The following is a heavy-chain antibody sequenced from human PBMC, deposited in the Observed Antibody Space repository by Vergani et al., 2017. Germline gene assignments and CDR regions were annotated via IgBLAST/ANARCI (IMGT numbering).Heavy chain of an antibody. D-gene: IGHD4/OR15-4a*01. J-gene: IGHJ4*02. CDR3: VKDAKGDEDFFDS. CDR1: GFTFSTYA. CDR2: LTGGGGST. Sequence: EVQLLESGGSLKQPGGSVRLSCAASGFTFSTYAMHWVRQAPGKGLEWVSALTGGGGSTYYADSFKGRFIISRDNSRDTLYLQMNSLRPEDTAIYYCVKDAKGDEDFFDSWGREAVVTVSS. V-gene: IGHV3-23*01.